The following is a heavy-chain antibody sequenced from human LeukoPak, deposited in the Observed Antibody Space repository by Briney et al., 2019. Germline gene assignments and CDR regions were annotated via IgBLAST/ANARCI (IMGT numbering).Heavy chain of an antibody. CDR3: ARVYGDYLSQFDY. D-gene: IGHD4-17*01. CDR2: IIPIFGTA. J-gene: IGHJ4*02. Sequence: VASVKVSCKASGGTFSSYAISWVRQAPGQGLEWMGGIIPIFGTANYAQKFQGRVTITADESTSTAYMELSSLRSEDTAVYYCARVYGDYLSQFDYWGQGTLVTVSS. CDR1: GGTFSSYA. V-gene: IGHV1-69*13.